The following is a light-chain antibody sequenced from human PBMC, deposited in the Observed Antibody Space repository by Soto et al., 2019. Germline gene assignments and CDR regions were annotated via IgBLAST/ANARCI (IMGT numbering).Light chain of an antibody. J-gene: IGKJ3*01. CDR2: RTF. CDR3: QQYENRPIT. Sequence: EIVLTQSPGTLSLSPGERATLSCRASQSVSTSNLAWYQQKAGQAPRLLIYRTFTRATGIPVRFSGSGSGTEFTLTISSLQSEDFAVYYCQQYENRPITFGHGTKVDI. V-gene: IGKV3-15*01. CDR1: QSVSTSN.